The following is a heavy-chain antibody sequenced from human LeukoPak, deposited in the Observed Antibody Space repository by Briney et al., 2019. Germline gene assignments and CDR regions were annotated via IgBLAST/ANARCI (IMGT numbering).Heavy chain of an antibody. CDR2: INPSGGST. D-gene: IGHD3-10*01. CDR3: ATSLLWFGESRDYFDY. V-gene: IGHV1-46*01. CDR1: GYTFTSYY. Sequence: GASVKVSCKASGYTFTSYYMHWVRQAPGQGLEWMGIINPSGGSTSYAQKFQGRVTMTRDTSTSTVYMELSSLRSEDTAVYYCATSLLWFGESRDYFDYWGQGTLVTVSS. J-gene: IGHJ4*02.